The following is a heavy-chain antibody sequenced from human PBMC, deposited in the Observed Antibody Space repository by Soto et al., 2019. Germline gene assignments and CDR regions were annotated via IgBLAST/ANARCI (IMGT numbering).Heavy chain of an antibody. CDR3: ATGTIFGVVMDPFDY. CDR2: ISSSGSTI. CDR1: GFTFSSYE. D-gene: IGHD3-3*01. J-gene: IGHJ4*02. Sequence: GGSLRLSCAASGFTFSSYEMNWVRQAPGKGLEWVSYISSSGSTIYYADSVKGRFTISRDNAKNSLYLQMNRLRAEDTAVYYCATGTIFGVVMDPFDYWAQGTLVTVSS. V-gene: IGHV3-48*03.